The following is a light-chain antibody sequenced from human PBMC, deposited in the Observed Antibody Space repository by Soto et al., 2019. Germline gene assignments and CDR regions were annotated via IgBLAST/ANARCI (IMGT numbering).Light chain of an antibody. J-gene: IGKJ4*01. Sequence: DIQMTQSPSSLSASVGDRVTITCRASESINKYLNWYQQKPGRAPRLLIYAAASLQGGVPSRFSGSGSGTDFNLTISSLQPEDFATYYCQQSHSTLSVTFGGGTKVEI. V-gene: IGKV1-39*01. CDR1: ESINKY. CDR3: QQSHSTLSVT. CDR2: AAA.